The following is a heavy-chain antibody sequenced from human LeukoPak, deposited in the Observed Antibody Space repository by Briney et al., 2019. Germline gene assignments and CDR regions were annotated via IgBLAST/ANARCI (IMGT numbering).Heavy chain of an antibody. CDR2: SSHTEST. D-gene: IGHD2/OR15-2a*01. CDR1: GVSFSSGGFY. CDR3: AREGYFYGMDV. J-gene: IGHJ6*04. V-gene: IGHV4-30-2*01. Sequence: SQTLCLTCVVSGVSFSSGGFYWGCIRQPPGKGLECIGSSSHTESTYYDASLKSRVTISIDSSKNQFSLKLSCVTAADTAVYYCAREGYFYGMDVWGKGTTVTVSS.